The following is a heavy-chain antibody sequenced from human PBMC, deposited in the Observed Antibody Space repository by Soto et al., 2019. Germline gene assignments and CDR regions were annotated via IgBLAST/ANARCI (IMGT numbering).Heavy chain of an antibody. Sequence: GSLRLSCAASGFTFSDYYMSWIRQAPGKGLEWVSYISSSGSTLYYADSVKGRFTISRDNAKNSLYLQMNSLRAEDTAVYYCAREGAAKVHYYYYGMDVWGQGTTVTVSS. D-gene: IGHD6-25*01. CDR2: ISSSGSTL. CDR3: AREGAAKVHYYYYGMDV. CDR1: GFTFSDYY. V-gene: IGHV3-11*01. J-gene: IGHJ6*02.